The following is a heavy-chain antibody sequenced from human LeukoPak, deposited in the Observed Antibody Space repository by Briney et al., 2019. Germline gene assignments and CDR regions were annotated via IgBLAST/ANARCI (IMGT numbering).Heavy chain of an antibody. CDR3: TRDFQGRYYYHMDV. Sequence: PGGSLRLSYAASGFTFSSYWMSWVRQAPGRGLEWVANIKQDGSEVYYVDSVKGRPTISRDNAKNSLFLQMNSLRAEDTAVYYCTRDFQGRYYYHMDVWGKGTTVTVSS. D-gene: IGHD3-10*01. CDR2: IKQDGSEV. CDR1: GFTFSSYW. V-gene: IGHV3-7*01. J-gene: IGHJ6*03.